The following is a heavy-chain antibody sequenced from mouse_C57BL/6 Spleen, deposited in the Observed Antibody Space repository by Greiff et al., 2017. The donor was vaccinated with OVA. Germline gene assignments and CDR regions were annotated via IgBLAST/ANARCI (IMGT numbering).Heavy chain of an antibody. V-gene: IGHV10-1*01. CDR2: IRSKSNNYAT. CDR3: VRRSYGSRSLDY. D-gene: IGHD1-1*01. Sequence: EVMLVESGGGLVQPKGSLKLSCAASGFSFNTYAMNWVRQAPGKGLEWVARIRSKSNNYATYYADSVKDRFTISRDDSESMLYLQMNNLKTEDTAMYYCVRRSYGSRSLDYWGQGTSVTVSS. CDR1: GFSFNTYA. J-gene: IGHJ4*01.